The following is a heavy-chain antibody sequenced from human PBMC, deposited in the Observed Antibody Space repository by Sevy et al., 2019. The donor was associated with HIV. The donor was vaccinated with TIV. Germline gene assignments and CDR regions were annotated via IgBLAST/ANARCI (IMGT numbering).Heavy chain of an antibody. CDR3: ARVRNCSTTGCYGEPILWFDP. D-gene: IGHD2-2*01. CDR2: ISSSGCTV. J-gene: IGHJ5*02. V-gene: IGHV3-48*03. CDR1: GFTFSSYE. Sequence: GGSLRLSCAASGFTFSSYEMNWVRQAPGKGLEWVSYISSSGCTVYYADSVKGRFTISRDNAKNSLYLQMNSLRAEDMAVEYCARVRNCSTTGCYGEPILWFDPWGQGTLVTVSS.